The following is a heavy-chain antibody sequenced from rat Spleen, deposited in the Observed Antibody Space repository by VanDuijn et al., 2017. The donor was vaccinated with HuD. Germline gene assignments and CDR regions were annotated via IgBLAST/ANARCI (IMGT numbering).Heavy chain of an antibody. Sequence: EVQLVESGGGLVQPGRSLKLSCAASGFTLSNYDMAWVRQAPTKGLEWVATVDYDGSRTHYRDSVKGRFTISRDNVKNTLYLQMDSLRSADTATYYCVRQGVTMAAIFDYWGQGVMVTVSS. V-gene: IGHV5-29*01. J-gene: IGHJ2*01. CDR1: GFTLSNYD. CDR3: VRQGVTMAAIFDY. CDR2: VDYDGSRT. D-gene: IGHD1-2*01.